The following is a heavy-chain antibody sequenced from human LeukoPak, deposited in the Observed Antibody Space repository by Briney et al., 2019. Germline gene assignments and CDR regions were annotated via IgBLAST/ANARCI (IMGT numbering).Heavy chain of an antibody. V-gene: IGHV1-2*02. CDR1: GYTFTGQY. CDR2: INPNSGGT. CDR3: AREHDWGDFDY. Sequence: ASVKVSCKASGYTFTGQYLHWVRQAPGQGLEWMGWINPNSGGTNYAQKFQGRVTMTRDTSISTAYMELSRLRSDGTAMYYCAREHDWGDFDYWGQGTLVTVSS. J-gene: IGHJ4*02. D-gene: IGHD3-9*01.